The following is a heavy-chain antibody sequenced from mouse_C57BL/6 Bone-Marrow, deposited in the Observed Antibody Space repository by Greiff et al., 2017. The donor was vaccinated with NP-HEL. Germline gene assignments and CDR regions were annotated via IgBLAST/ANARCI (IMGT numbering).Heavy chain of an antibody. Sequence: QVQLQQPGAELVRPGSSVKLSCKASGYTFTSYWMHWVKQRPIQGLEWIGNIDPSDSDTHYNQKFKDKATLTVDKSSSTAYMQLSSLTSEDSAVYYCARWDDGFAYWGQGTLVTVSA. CDR2: IDPSDSDT. J-gene: IGHJ3*01. CDR3: ARWDDGFAY. D-gene: IGHD4-1*01. V-gene: IGHV1-52*01. CDR1: GYTFTSYW.